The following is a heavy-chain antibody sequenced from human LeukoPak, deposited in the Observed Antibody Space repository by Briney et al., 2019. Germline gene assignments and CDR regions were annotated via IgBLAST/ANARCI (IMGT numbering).Heavy chain of an antibody. CDR1: GFAVRNNY. D-gene: IGHD1-26*01. CDR2: INSGDTT. J-gene: IGHJ4*02. CDR3: AREVRVGPTRAFDF. V-gene: IGHV3-53*01. Sequence: PGGSLRLPCATSGFAVRNNYMSWVRQAPGKGLEWVSLINSGDTTYYADSVKGRFTISRDTSRNTLFLQMNNLRAEDTAVYYCAREVRVGPTRAFDFWGQGTLVTVSS.